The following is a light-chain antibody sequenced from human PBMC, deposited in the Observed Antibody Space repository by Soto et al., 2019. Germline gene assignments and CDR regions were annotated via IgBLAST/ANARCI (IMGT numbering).Light chain of an antibody. J-gene: IGKJ5*01. CDR1: QSISRN. CDR3: QQSYTTASIT. CDR2: AAS. Sequence: DIQMTQSPSSLSASVGDRVTITCRASQSISRNLNWYQHKPGKAPKLLIYAASSLQNGVPSRFSGGGSWTEFTLSISSLQPEDFGTYYCQQSYTTASITFGQGTRLEIK. V-gene: IGKV1-39*01.